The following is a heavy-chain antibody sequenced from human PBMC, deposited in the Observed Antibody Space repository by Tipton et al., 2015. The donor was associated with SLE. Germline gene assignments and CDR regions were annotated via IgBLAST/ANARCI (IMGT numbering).Heavy chain of an antibody. J-gene: IGHJ5*02. V-gene: IGHV7-4-1*02. CDR2: INTATGNP. CDR3: ARGDWFDP. Sequence: QVQLVQSGSELKKPGASVMVSCKASGYTFTSYSINWVRQAPGQGLQWLGWINTATGNPTYAQDFTGRFVFSLDTSVSTAYLRISSLNSEDTAVYYCARGDWFDPWGQGTLVTVSS. CDR1: GYTFTSYS.